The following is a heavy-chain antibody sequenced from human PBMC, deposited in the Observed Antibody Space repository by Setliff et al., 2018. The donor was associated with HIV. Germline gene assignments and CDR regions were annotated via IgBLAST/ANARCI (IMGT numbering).Heavy chain of an antibody. D-gene: IGHD2-2*01. J-gene: IGHJ4*02. CDR3: ARGFDYAQRPPLYYFDS. CDR1: GGSISSGYYY. Sequence: KASETLSLTCTVSGGSISSGYYYWSWIRQHPGKGLEWIGYIYYSGNPFYNPSLRSRVTISLDTSKNQFSLKLSSVTAADTAVYYCARGFDYAQRPPLYYFDSWGPGTLVTVSS. CDR2: IYYSGNP. V-gene: IGHV4-31*03.